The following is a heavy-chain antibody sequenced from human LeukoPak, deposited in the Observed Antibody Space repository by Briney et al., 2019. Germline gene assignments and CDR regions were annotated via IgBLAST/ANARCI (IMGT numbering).Heavy chain of an antibody. V-gene: IGHV4-61*02. J-gene: IGHJ6*02. Sequence: PSQTLSHTCTVSGGSISSGSYYWSWIRQPAGKGLEWIGRIYTSGSTNYNPSLKSRVTISVDTSKNQFSLKLSSVTAADTAVYYCARQFILTGYYSYYYYYGMDVWGQGTTVTVSS. D-gene: IGHD3-9*01. CDR2: IYTSGST. CDR1: GGSISSGSYY. CDR3: ARQFILTGYYSYYYYYGMDV.